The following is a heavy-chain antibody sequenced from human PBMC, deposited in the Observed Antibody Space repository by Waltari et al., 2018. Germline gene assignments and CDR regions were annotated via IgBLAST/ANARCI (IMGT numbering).Heavy chain of an antibody. CDR1: CFTFSDYS. Sequence: QLVESGGGLVKPGGSLSLTCAASCFTFSDYSMNWVRQAPGKGLEWVSCISTSTKYIRYADSVKGRFTISRDNAKNSLYLQMDSLRAEDTAVYYCAPTAVTYDFWGQGTLVTVSS. CDR3: APTAVTYDF. V-gene: IGHV3-21*01. D-gene: IGHD4-17*01. CDR2: ISTSTKYI. J-gene: IGHJ4*02.